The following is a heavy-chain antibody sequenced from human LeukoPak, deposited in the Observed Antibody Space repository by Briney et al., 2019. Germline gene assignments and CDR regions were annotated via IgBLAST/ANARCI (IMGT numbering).Heavy chain of an antibody. V-gene: IGHV3-21*01. J-gene: IGHJ6*03. Sequence: AGGSLRLSCAASGFTFSSYSMTWVRQAPGKGLEWVSSISSSSSYIYYADSVKGRFTISRDNAKNSLYLQMNSLRAEDTAVYYCARESSSGYYGDYCYYYYMDVWGKGTTVTVSS. CDR1: GFTFSSYS. CDR3: ARESSSGYYGDYCYYYYMDV. D-gene: IGHD3-22*01. CDR2: ISSSSSYI.